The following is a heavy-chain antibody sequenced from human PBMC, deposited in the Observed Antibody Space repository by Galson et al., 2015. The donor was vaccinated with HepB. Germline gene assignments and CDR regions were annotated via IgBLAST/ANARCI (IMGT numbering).Heavy chain of an antibody. Sequence: SVKVSCKASGVTFSSYAISWLRQAPGQGLEWMGGIIPLFGSANYAQKLQGRVTITADESTRTTYMELSSLRSEDTAVYYCARDQLLRFLELYYYYYMDVWGKGTTVTVSS. J-gene: IGHJ6*03. CDR2: IIPLFGSA. V-gene: IGHV1-69*13. CDR3: ARDQLLRFLELYYYYYMDV. CDR1: GVTFSSYA. D-gene: IGHD3-3*01.